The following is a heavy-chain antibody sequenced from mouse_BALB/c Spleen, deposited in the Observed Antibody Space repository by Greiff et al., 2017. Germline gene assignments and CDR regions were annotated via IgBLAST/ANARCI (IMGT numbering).Heavy chain of an antibody. CDR2: ISSGGSYT. V-gene: IGHV5-9-4*01. Sequence: EVKLVDSGGGLVKPGGSLKLSCAASGFTFSSYAMSWVRQSPEKRLEWVAEISSGGSYTYYPDTVTGRFTISRDNAKNTLYLEMSSLRSEDTAMYYCARVHYGNSYWYFDVWGAGTTVTVSS. D-gene: IGHD2-1*01. J-gene: IGHJ1*01. CDR3: ARVHYGNSYWYFDV. CDR1: GFTFSSYA.